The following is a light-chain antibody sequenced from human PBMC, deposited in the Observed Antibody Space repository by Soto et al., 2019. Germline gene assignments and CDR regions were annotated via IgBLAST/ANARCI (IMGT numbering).Light chain of an antibody. CDR1: QSVSSSY. Sequence: EIVLTQSPGTLSLAPGERATLSCRAGQSVSSSYLAWYQHRPGQAPRVLMYGASNRATGVPDRFSGSGSGSGTDLTLTISRLEPEDFEVYYCQQYISSPWTFGQGTKVDIK. CDR3: QQYISSPWT. CDR2: GAS. V-gene: IGKV3-20*01. J-gene: IGKJ1*01.